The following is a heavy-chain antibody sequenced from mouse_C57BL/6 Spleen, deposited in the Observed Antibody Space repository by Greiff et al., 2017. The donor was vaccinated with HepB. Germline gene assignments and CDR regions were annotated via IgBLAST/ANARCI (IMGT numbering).Heavy chain of an antibody. V-gene: IGHV1-15*01. CDR1: GYTFTDYE. Sequence: QVQLKESGAELVRPGASVTLSCKASGYTFTDYEMHWVKQTPVHGLEWIGAIDPETGGTAYNQKFKGKAILTADKSSSTAYMELRSLTSEDSAVYYCTRRPPYSNLDYWGQGTTLTVSS. CDR3: TRRPPYSNLDY. CDR2: IDPETGGT. D-gene: IGHD2-5*01. J-gene: IGHJ2*01.